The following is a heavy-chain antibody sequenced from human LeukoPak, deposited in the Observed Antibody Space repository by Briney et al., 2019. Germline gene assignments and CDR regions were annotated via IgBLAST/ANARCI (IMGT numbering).Heavy chain of an antibody. V-gene: IGHV1-18*01. J-gene: IGHJ3*02. CDR2: ITTYNGST. CDR3: ARDGVFSISGYYDSSGYGFDI. CDR1: GYTFTSYG. D-gene: IGHD3-22*01. Sequence: ASVKVSCKASGYTFTSYGISWVRQAPGQGLEWMGWITTYNGSTNYAQKFQGRVTMTTDTSTSTAYMELRSLRSDDTAVYYCARDGVFSISGYYDSSGYGFDIWGQGTMVAVSS.